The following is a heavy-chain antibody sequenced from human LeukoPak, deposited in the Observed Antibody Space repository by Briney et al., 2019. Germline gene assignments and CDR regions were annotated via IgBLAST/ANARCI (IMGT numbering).Heavy chain of an antibody. Sequence: ASVKVSCKASGYTFTGYYMHWVRQAPGQGLEWMGWINPNSGGTNYAQKFQGRVTMTRDTSISAVYMELSRLRSDDTAVYYCARDGTGVYNLVQYWGQGTLVTVST. CDR1: GYTFTGYY. CDR3: ARDGTGVYNLVQY. D-gene: IGHD5-24*01. V-gene: IGHV1-2*02. J-gene: IGHJ4*02. CDR2: INPNSGGT.